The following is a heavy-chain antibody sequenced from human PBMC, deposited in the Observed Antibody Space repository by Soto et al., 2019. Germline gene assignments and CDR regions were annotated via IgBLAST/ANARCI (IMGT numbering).Heavy chain of an antibody. Sequence: GASVKVSCKASGGTFSSYAISWVRQAPGQGLEWMGGIIPIFGTANYAQKFQGRVTMTADESTSTAYMELSSLRSEDTAVYYCARVGPPSPSVIWFFDLWGRGTLVTVSS. V-gene: IGHV1-69*13. CDR3: ARVGPPSPSVIWFFDL. J-gene: IGHJ2*01. CDR1: GGTFSSYA. CDR2: IIPIFGTA. D-gene: IGHD2-21*01.